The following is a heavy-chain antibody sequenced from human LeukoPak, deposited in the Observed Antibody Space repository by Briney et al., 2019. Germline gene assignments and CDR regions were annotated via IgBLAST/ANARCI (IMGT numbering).Heavy chain of an antibody. CDR2: IYTSGST. CDR1: GGSISNYY. D-gene: IGHD5-18*01. CDR3: ARGLWTRYPFDY. J-gene: IGHJ4*02. V-gene: IGHV4-4*07. Sequence: PSETLSLTCTVSGGSISNYYWTWIRQPAGKGLEWIGRIYTSGSTNYNPSLKSRVTMSVDTSKNQFSLKLSSVTAADTAMYYCARGLWTRYPFDYWGQGTLVTVSS.